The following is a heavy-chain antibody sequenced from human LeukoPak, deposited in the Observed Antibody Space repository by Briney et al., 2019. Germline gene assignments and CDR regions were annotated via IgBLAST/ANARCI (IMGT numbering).Heavy chain of an antibody. Sequence: GGSLRLSCAASGFTFSDSYMTWIRQAPGKGLEWVSSISSSSSYIYYADSVKGRFTISRDNAKNSLYLQMNSLRAEDTAVYYCARVYDILTGSTLDFDYWGQGTLVTVSS. D-gene: IGHD3-9*01. CDR1: GFTFSDSY. J-gene: IGHJ4*02. CDR2: ISSSSSYI. CDR3: ARVYDILTGSTLDFDY. V-gene: IGHV3-11*06.